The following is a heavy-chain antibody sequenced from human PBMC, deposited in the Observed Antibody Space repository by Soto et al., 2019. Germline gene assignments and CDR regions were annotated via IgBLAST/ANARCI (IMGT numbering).Heavy chain of an antibody. CDR3: ARGRTVRDYADDSSDYFYFFDY. J-gene: IGHJ4*02. D-gene: IGHD3-22*01. CDR1: GDSISTFY. CDR2: VYYTGST. V-gene: IGHV4-59*01. Sequence: LETLSLTCTVSGDSISTFYWGWMRQSPGKELEWIGYVYYTGSTNYNPSLKSRVTISVDRSKNQFSLKLTSANAADTAVYYCARGRTVRDYADDSSDYFYFFDYWGQGTQVTVSS.